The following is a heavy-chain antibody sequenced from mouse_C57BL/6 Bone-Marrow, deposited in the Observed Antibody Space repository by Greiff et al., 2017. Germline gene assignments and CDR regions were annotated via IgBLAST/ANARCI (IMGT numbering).Heavy chain of an antibody. CDR1: GFTFSSYA. J-gene: IGHJ2*01. CDR3: SGYYFDY. CDR2: ISDGGSYT. Sequence: EVQLMESGGGLVKPGGSLKLSCAASGFTFSSYAMSWVRQTPEKRLEWVATISDGGSYTYYPDNVKGRFTISRDNAKNNLYLQMSHLKSEDTAMYYCSGYYFDYWGQGTTLTVSS. V-gene: IGHV5-4*01.